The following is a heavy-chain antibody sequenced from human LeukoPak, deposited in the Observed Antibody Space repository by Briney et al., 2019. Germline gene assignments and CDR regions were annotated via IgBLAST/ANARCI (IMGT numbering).Heavy chain of an antibody. Sequence: SETLSLTCTVSGGSISSYYWSWIRQPPGKGLEWIGYIYYSGSTNYNPSLKSRVTISVDTSKNQFSLKLSSVTAADTAVYYCARAFVQDDWWGYYYYMDVWGKGTTVTISS. CDR1: GGSISSYY. V-gene: IGHV4-59*01. CDR3: ARAFVQDDWWGYYYYMDV. J-gene: IGHJ6*03. CDR2: IYYSGST. D-gene: IGHD2-8*02.